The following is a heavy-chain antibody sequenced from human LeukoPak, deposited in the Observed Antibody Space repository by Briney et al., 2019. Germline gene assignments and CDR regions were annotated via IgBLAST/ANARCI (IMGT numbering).Heavy chain of an antibody. CDR3: ARDLRPYSGYNDLAFDI. Sequence: TGGSLRLSCAASGFTFSSYTMSWVRQAPGKGLEWVSFISTSSSYIYYADSVKGRFTISRDNAKNSLYLQMNSLRAEDTAVYYCARDLRPYSGYNDLAFDIWGQGTMVTVSS. V-gene: IGHV3-21*01. D-gene: IGHD5-12*01. CDR2: ISTSSSYI. CDR1: GFTFSSYT. J-gene: IGHJ3*02.